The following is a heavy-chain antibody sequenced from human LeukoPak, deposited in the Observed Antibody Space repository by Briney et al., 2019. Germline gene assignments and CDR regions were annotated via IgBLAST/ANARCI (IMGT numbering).Heavy chain of an antibody. Sequence: SQTLSLTCTDSGGSISSGGYYWSWIRQPPGKGLEWIGYIYHSGSTYYNPSLKSRVTISVDRSKNQFSLKLSSVTAADTAVYYCARDTAYYDFWSGYDAFDIWGQGTMVTVSS. CDR2: IYHSGST. J-gene: IGHJ3*02. CDR1: GGSISSGGYY. CDR3: ARDTAYYDFWSGYDAFDI. D-gene: IGHD3-3*01. V-gene: IGHV4-30-2*01.